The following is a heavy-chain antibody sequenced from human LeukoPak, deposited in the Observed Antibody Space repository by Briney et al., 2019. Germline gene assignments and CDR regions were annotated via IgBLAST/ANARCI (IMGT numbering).Heavy chain of an antibody. CDR3: GRNTAYCIDS. CDR1: GGSISSSSYY. Sequence: SETLSLTCTVSGGSISSSSYYWGWIRQPPGKGLEWIGEIHRDGSTNYNPSLKSRATISVDTSTNQFSLKLTSVTAADTAMYYCGRNTAYCIDSWGQGTLVTVSA. V-gene: IGHV4-39*07. J-gene: IGHJ4*02. D-gene: IGHD1-26*01. CDR2: IHRDGST.